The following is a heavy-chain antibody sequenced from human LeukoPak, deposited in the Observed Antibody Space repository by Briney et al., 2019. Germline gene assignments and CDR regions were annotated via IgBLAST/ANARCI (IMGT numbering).Heavy chain of an antibody. Sequence: SETLSLTCSVSGGSISSYYWSWIRQPPGRGLEWIGYIYYSGRTSYNPSLKSRVTISVDTSKNQFSLKLSSVTAADTAVYYCAKVANYYDSSGYFDYWGQGTLVTVSS. V-gene: IGHV4-59*08. J-gene: IGHJ4*02. CDR3: AKVANYYDSSGYFDY. CDR2: IYYSGRT. CDR1: GGSISSYY. D-gene: IGHD3-22*01.